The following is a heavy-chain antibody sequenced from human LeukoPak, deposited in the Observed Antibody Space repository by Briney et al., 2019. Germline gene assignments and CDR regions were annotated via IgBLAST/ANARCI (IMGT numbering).Heavy chain of an antibody. D-gene: IGHD2-15*01. CDR2: LYSGGSI. J-gene: IGHJ2*01. CDR1: GFTVSSSY. V-gene: IGHV3-66*04. Sequence: GGSLRLSCAGSGFTVSSSYMSWVRQAPGRGLEWVSILYSGGSIFYADSVKGRFTISRDISKNMLHLQMDSLRADDTAVYYCARPPRYCSRPDAALGCFYWYFDLWGRGTLVTVSS. CDR3: ARPPRYCSRPDAALGCFYWYFDL.